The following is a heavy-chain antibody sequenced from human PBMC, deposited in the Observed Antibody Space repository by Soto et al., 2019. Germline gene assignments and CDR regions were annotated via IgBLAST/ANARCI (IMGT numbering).Heavy chain of an antibody. CDR3: AKGAFRHFAWFSTLGDY. Sequence: PGESLKISCKGSGYSFTSYWISWVRQMPGKGLEWMGRIDPSDSYTNYSPSFQGHVTISADKSISTAYLQWSSLKASDTAMYYCAKGAFRHFAWFSTLGDYWGQGTLVTVSS. J-gene: IGHJ4*02. CDR1: GYSFTSYW. V-gene: IGHV5-10-1*01. D-gene: IGHD3-9*01. CDR2: IDPSDSYT.